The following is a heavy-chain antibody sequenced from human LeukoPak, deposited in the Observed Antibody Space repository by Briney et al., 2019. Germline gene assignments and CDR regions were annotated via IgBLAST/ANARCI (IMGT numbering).Heavy chain of an antibody. J-gene: IGHJ4*02. Sequence: GASVKVSCKASGYTFTNYDINWVRQATGQGLEWMGWMNPNSGNTGYAQKFQGRVTMTRDTSISTAYMELSGLRSEDTAVYYCARLVVRGTTGDGVDYWGQGTLVTVSS. V-gene: IGHV1-8*01. CDR2: MNPNSGNT. D-gene: IGHD3-10*01. CDR1: GYTFTNYD. CDR3: ARLVVRGTTGDGVDY.